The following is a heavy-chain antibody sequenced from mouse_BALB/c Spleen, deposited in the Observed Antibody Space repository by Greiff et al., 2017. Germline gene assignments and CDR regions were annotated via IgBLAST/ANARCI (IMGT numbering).Heavy chain of an antibody. CDR1: GYTFTDYA. J-gene: IGHJ4*01. D-gene: IGHD2-4*01. Sequence: LQESGAELVRPGVSVKISCKGSGYTFTDYAMHWVKQSHAKSLEWIGVISTYYGDASYNQKFKGKATMTVDKSSSTAYMELARLTSEDSAIYYCARWEGTMIIAMDYWGQGTSVTVSS. CDR2: ISTYYGDA. V-gene: IGHV1S137*01. CDR3: ARWEGTMIIAMDY.